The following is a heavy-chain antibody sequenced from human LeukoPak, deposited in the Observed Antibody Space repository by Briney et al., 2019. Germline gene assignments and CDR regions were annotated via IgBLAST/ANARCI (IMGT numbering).Heavy chain of an antibody. CDR2: VNSDGSWT. V-gene: IGHV3-74*01. D-gene: IGHD2/OR15-2a*01. J-gene: IGHJ4*02. CDR1: GSYW. Sequence: GGSLRLSCAASGSYWMHWVRQAPGKGLVWVSHVNSDGSWTSYADSVKGRFTISKDNAKNTVYLQMNNLRAEDTAVYYCVSFYETYWGRGTLVTVSS. CDR3: VSFYETY.